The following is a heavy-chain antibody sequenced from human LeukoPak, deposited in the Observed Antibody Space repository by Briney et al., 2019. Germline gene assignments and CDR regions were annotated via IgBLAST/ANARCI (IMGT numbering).Heavy chain of an antibody. CDR1: GYTFTSYG. Sequence: GASVKVSCKASGYTFTSYGISWVRQAPGQGLEWMGLISAYNGNTNYAQKLQGRVTMTTDTSTSTAYMELRSLRSDDTAVYYCARAPKSVYDILTGPSYGMDVWGQGTTVTVSS. CDR2: ISAYNGNT. CDR3: ARAPKSVYDILTGPSYGMDV. D-gene: IGHD3-9*01. V-gene: IGHV1-18*01. J-gene: IGHJ6*02.